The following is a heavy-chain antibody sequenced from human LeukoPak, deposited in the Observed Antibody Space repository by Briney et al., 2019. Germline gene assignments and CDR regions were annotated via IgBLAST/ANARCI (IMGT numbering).Heavy chain of an antibody. CDR2: IYYSGST. CDR1: GGSISSYY. D-gene: IGHD1-26*01. Sequence: SETLSLTCTVSGGSISSYYWSWIRQPPGKGLEWIGYIYYSGSTSYNPSLKSRVTTSVDTSKKQFSLKLSSVTAADTAFYYCARYIVSYPHDAFDIWGQGTMVTVSS. J-gene: IGHJ3*02. V-gene: IGHV4-59*01. CDR3: ARYIVSYPHDAFDI.